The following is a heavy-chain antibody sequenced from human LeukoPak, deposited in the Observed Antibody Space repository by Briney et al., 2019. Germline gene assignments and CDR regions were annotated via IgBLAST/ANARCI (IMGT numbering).Heavy chain of an antibody. CDR1: GGSVSSYY. CDR3: AREGDGYIYFDY. J-gene: IGHJ4*02. D-gene: IGHD5-24*01. CDR2: ISSSGST. Sequence: SETLSLTCTVSGGSVSSYYWNWIRQPAGKGLEWIGRISSSGSTNYNPSLKSRVTMSVDTSKNQFSLKVTSVTAADTAVCYCAREGDGYIYFDYWGQGTLITVSS. V-gene: IGHV4-4*07.